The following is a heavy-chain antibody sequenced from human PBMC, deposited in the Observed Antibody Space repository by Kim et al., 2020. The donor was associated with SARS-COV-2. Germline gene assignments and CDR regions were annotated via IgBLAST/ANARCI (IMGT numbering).Heavy chain of an antibody. Sequence: ASVKVSCKASGYTFTSYAINWVRQAPGQGLEWMGWINTNTGNPTYAKGCTGRFVFSLDTSVSTAYLQISSLKAEDTAVYYLSKRAEGYGLFWRQGTLVTV. D-gene: IGHD5-18*01. CDR1: GYTFTSYA. J-gene: IGHJ4*02. CDR2: INTNTGNP. V-gene: IGHV7-4-1*02. CDR3: SKRAEGYGLF.